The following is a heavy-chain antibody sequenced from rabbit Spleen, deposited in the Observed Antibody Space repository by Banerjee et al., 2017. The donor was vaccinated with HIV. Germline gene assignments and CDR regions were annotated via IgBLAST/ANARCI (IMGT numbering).Heavy chain of an antibody. J-gene: IGHJ6*01. Sequence: QEQLVEYGGDLVQPGASLTLTCTASGLSFIFNYYMCWVRQAPGKGLEWIACIYAGSGTTSYASWAKGRFTISKTSSTTVTLQMTSLTVADTATYFCARDTGSSFSTYGMDLWGPGTLVTVS. CDR2: IYAGSGTT. V-gene: IGHV1S45*01. CDR1: GLSFIFNYY. D-gene: IGHD8-1*01. CDR3: ARDTGSSFSTYGMDL.